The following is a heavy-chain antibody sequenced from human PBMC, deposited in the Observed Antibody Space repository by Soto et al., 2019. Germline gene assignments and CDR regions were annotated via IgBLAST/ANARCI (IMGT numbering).Heavy chain of an antibody. CDR3: AIGIYEGSSGYYLDV. J-gene: IGHJ4*02. CDR2: RYDDGST. D-gene: IGHD3-22*01. V-gene: IGHV4-39*01. Sequence: LQLQESGPGLVKPSETLSLTCTVFGDSIRNRNYDWGWIRQPPGKGLEWIVSRYDDGSTFYNPSLKGRISVFIDTSKKQFSLVMTSVTAADKAVYYCAIGIYEGSSGYYLDVWGQGNLVTVSS. CDR1: GDSIRNRNYD.